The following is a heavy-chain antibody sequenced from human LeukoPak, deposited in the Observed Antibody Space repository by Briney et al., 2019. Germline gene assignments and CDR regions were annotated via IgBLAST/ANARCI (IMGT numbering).Heavy chain of an antibody. Sequence: GSLRLSCAASGFTFSSYDMHWVRPATGKGLECVSAIGTAGDTYYPGSVKGRFTISRENAKNSLYLQMNSLRAGDTAVYYCARLATCGRSPIGCGGYYYGMDVWGQGTTVTVSS. CDR3: ARLATCGRSPIGCGGYYYGMDV. J-gene: IGHJ6*02. D-gene: IGHD3-3*02. CDR2: IGTAGDT. V-gene: IGHV3-13*01. CDR1: GFTFSSYD.